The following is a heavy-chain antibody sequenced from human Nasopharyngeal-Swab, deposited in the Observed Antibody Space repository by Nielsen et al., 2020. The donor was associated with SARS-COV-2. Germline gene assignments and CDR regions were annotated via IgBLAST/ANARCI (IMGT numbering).Heavy chain of an antibody. CDR1: GGTFNSYA. CDR2: IIPISGTA. J-gene: IGHJ3*02. Sequence: SVKVSCKASGGTFNSYAINWVRQAPGQGLEWMGGIIPISGTANYAQKFQGRVTITADESTSTPYMELSSLRSEDTAMYYCARSLHRYFFDSSDFYSHDAFDIWGQGTLVTVSS. D-gene: IGHD3-22*01. CDR3: ARSLHRYFFDSSDFYSHDAFDI. V-gene: IGHV1-69*13.